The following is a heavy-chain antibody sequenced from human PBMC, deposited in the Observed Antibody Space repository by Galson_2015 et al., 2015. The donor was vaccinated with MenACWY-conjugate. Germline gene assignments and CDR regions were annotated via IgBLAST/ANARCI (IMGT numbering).Heavy chain of an antibody. CDR3: ASGAIGWAFDV. D-gene: IGHD2-21*01. J-gene: IGHJ3*01. V-gene: IGHV1-3*01. CDR2: INVGTGNT. Sequence: SVKVSCKASGYTFTGYAVNWVRQAPGQRPEWMGWINVGTGNTRYSQKFEGRVTFTWDTPANTAYMALSGLRSEDTAVYYCASGAIGWAFDVWGQGTLVTVSS. CDR1: GYTFTGYA.